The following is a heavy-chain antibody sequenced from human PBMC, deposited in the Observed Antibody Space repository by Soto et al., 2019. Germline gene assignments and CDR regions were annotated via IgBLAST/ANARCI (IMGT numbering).Heavy chain of an antibody. CDR3: AKETIVVVTPERPHAFDI. J-gene: IGHJ3*02. CDR1: GFTFSSFA. Sequence: PWGFLRLSWAASGFTFSSFAMSWVLQAPGKGLEWVSAISGSGGSTYYADSVKGRFTISRDNSKNTLYLQMNSLRAEDTAVYYCAKETIVVVTPERPHAFDIWGQGTMVTVSS. CDR2: ISGSGGST. D-gene: IGHD3-22*01. V-gene: IGHV3-23*01.